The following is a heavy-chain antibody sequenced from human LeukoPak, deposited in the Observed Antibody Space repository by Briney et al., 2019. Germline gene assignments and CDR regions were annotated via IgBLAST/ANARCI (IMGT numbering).Heavy chain of an antibody. J-gene: IGHJ3*02. CDR2: ITGSGRGT. D-gene: IGHD4-17*01. Sequence: GGSLTLSCTASGLTFSNYATTWVRQAPGKGLEWVSSITGSGRGTYYADSVKGRFSVSRDNSQNTVFLHMNSLRADDTALYYCSKYPSGDYVGAVGMWGPGTML. CDR1: GLTFSNYA. CDR3: SKYPSGDYVGAVGM. V-gene: IGHV3-23*01.